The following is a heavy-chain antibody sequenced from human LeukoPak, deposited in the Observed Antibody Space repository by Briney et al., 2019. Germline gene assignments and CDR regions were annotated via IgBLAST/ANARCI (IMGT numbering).Heavy chain of an antibody. D-gene: IGHD2-2*01. V-gene: IGHV1-8*03. J-gene: IGHJ5*02. CDR1: GYTFTSYA. Sequence: ASVKVSCKASGYTFTSYAMNWVRQATGQGLEWMGWMNPNSGNTGYAQKFQGRVTITRNTSISTAYMELSSLRSEDTAVYYCARTGMYCSSTSCYSPFDPWGQGTLVTVSS. CDR2: MNPNSGNT. CDR3: ARTGMYCSSTSCYSPFDP.